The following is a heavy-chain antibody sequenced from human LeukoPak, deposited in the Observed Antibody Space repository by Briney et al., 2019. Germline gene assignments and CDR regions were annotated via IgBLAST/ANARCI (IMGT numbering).Heavy chain of an antibody. CDR3: AREGGPYRPLDY. V-gene: IGHV4-4*02. Sequence: SETLSLTCGVSGGSISNTNWWTWARQPPGKGLEWIGEVNLQGSTNYNPSLKSRVAVSVDKSENHISLKLTSVTAADTAVYYCAREGGPYRPLDYSGQGTLVTVAS. CDR1: GGSISNTNW. J-gene: IGHJ4*02. CDR2: VNLQGST.